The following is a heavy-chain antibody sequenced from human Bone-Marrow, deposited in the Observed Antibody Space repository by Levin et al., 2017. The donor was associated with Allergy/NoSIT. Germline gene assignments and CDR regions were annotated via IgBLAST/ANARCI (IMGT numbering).Heavy chain of an antibody. V-gene: IGHV3-23*01. Sequence: PGGSLRLSCAASGFTFSSYAMSWVRQAPGKGLEWVSAISGSGGSTYYADSVKGRFTISRDNSKNTLYLQMNSLRAEDTAVYYCAKNVPLGSGWFRHYYYYYGMDVWGQGTTVTVSS. D-gene: IGHD6-19*01. J-gene: IGHJ6*02. CDR3: AKNVPLGSGWFRHYYYYYGMDV. CDR2: ISGSGGST. CDR1: GFTFSSYA.